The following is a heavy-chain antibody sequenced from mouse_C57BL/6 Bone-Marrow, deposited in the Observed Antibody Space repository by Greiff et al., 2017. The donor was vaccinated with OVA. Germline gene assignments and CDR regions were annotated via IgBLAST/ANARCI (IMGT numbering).Heavy chain of an antibody. CDR3: TTLRWGYFDY. CDR2: IDPENGDT. J-gene: IGHJ2*01. D-gene: IGHD1-1*01. V-gene: IGHV14-4*01. Sequence: EVQLQQSGAELVRPGASVKLSCTASGFNIKDDYMHWVKQRPEQGLEWIGWIDPENGDTEYASKFQGKATITADTSSNTAYLQLSSLTSEDTAVYYCTTLRWGYFDYWGQGTTLTVSS. CDR1: GFNIKDDY.